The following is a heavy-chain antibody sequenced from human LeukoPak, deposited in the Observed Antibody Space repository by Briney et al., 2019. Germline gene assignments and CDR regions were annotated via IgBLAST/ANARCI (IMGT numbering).Heavy chain of an antibody. CDR3: ARDLDSGGTTFRALNY. CDR2: ISPYNGNT. CDR1: GYTFTGYG. J-gene: IGHJ4*02. V-gene: IGHV1-18*04. D-gene: IGHD1-14*01. Sequence: ASVKVSCKASGYTFTGYGIIWVRQAPGQGLEWMGWISPYNGNTNYAQKLQGRVTMTTDTSTTTTYMELRSLRSDDAAVYYCARDLDSGGTTFRALNYWGQGTLVTVSS.